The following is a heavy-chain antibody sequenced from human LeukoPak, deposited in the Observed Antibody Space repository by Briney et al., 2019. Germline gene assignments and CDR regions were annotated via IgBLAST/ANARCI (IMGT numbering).Heavy chain of an antibody. CDR2: IIPIFGTA. Sequence: SVKVSCKASGGTFSSYTISWVRQAPGQGLEWMGGIIPIFGTANYAQKFQGRVTITADESTSTAYMELSSLRSEDTAVYYCARDREVAVAGQGYGMDVWGQGTTVTVSS. J-gene: IGHJ6*02. CDR1: GGTFSSYT. D-gene: IGHD6-19*01. CDR3: ARDREVAVAGQGYGMDV. V-gene: IGHV1-69*13.